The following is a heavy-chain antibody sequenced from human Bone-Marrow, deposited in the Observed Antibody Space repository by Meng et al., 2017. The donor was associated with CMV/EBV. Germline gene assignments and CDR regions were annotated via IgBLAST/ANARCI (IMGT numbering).Heavy chain of an antibody. V-gene: IGHV3-53*01. CDR3: ARYRLGGGSSSLSFHYYGMDV. D-gene: IGHD6-6*01. J-gene: IGHJ6*02. Sequence: GESLKISCVGSGFIVSTHYMSWVRQAPGEGLEWVSVIYSGGDTHYADSVRGRFTISRDNSKNTLYLQMNSLRAEDTAVYYCARYRLGGGSSSLSFHYYGMDVWGQGTTVTVSS. CDR2: IYSGGDT. CDR1: GFIVSTHY.